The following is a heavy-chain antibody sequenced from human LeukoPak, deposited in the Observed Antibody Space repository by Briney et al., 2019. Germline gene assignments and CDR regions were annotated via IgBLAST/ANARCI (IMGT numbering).Heavy chain of an antibody. V-gene: IGHV4-59*01. CDR3: ARDRPGGSSLDY. Sequence: PSETLSLTCTVSGGSISSYYWSWIRQPPGKGLEWIGYIYYTGSTNYNPSPKSRVTISVDTSKNQFSLKLSSVTAADTAVYYCARDRPGGSSLDYWGQGTLVTVSS. J-gene: IGHJ4*02. CDR2: IYYTGST. CDR1: GGSISSYY. D-gene: IGHD6-13*01.